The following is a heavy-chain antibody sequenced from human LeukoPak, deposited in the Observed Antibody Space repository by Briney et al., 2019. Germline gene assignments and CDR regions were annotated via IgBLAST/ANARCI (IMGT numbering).Heavy chain of an antibody. D-gene: IGHD6-19*01. J-gene: IGHJ4*02. Sequence: GESLKISCQGSGYSFTSYWIGWVRQMPGKGLEWMGIIYPDDSDTRYSPSFQGQVTISADKSISTAYLQWSSLKASDTAMYYCARSIAVAGTPKDYWGQGTLVTVSS. CDR3: ARSIAVAGTPKDY. V-gene: IGHV5-51*01. CDR1: GYSFTSYW. CDR2: IYPDDSDT.